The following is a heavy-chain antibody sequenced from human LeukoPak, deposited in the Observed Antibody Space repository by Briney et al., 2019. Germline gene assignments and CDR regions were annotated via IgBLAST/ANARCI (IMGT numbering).Heavy chain of an antibody. CDR2: ISYDGSDK. CDR1: GLTFSTFG. Sequence: SGGSLRLSCAASGLTFSTFGMHWVRQAPGKGLEWEAVISYDGSDKDYADSVKGRFTISRDDSKNTLYLQMNSLRAEDTAVYYCAKEGCGGDCYSLAFDIWGQGTMVTVSS. CDR3: AKEGCGGDCYSLAFDI. D-gene: IGHD2-21*02. V-gene: IGHV3-30*18. J-gene: IGHJ3*02.